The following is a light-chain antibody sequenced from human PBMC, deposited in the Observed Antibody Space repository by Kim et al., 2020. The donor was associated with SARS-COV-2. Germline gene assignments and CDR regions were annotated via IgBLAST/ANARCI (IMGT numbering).Light chain of an antibody. Sequence: CGAVGDTVTITCRASEAISDYLAWYQQKPGKAPNLLIYSAYTLQSGVPSRFSGSGSRTQFTLTISSLQPEDFATYYCQHLNTYPSFGPGTRLEIK. J-gene: IGKJ5*01. CDR2: SAY. CDR3: QHLNTYPS. V-gene: IGKV1-9*01. CDR1: EAISDY.